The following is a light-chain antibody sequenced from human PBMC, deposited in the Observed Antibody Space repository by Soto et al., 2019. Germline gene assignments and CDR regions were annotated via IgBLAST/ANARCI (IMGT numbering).Light chain of an antibody. Sequence: QSALTQPRSVSGSPGQSVTISCTGTSSDVGGYNYVSWYQHHPGKAPKLMIYEVSNRPSGVSNRFSGSKSGNTASLTISGLQGEDEADYYCSSYTTTTTLEVFGTGTKVTVL. CDR1: SSDVGGYNY. CDR3: SSYTTTTTLEV. V-gene: IGLV2-14*01. CDR2: EVS. J-gene: IGLJ1*01.